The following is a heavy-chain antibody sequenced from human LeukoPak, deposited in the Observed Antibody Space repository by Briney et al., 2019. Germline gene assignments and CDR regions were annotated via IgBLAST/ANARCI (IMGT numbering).Heavy chain of an antibody. CDR1: GGSISSYY. D-gene: IGHD6-19*01. Sequence: SETLSLTCTVSGGSISSYYWSWIRQPAGKGLEWIGRIYTSGSTNYNPSLKSRVTMSVDTSKNQFSLKLSSVTAADTAVYYCARQSPGYSGGWYGTWYFDLWGRGTLVTVSS. CDR2: IYTSGST. CDR3: ARQSPGYSGGWYGTWYFDL. J-gene: IGHJ2*01. V-gene: IGHV4-4*07.